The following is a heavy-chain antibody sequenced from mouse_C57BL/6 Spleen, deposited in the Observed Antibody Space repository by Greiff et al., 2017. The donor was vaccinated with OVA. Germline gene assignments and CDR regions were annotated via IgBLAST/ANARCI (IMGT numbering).Heavy chain of an antibody. CDR2: IYPGSGST. CDR1: GYTFTSYW. V-gene: IGHV1-55*01. J-gene: IGHJ2*01. Sequence: QVQLQQPGAELVKPGASVKMSCKASGYTFTSYWITWVKQRPGQGLEWIGDIYPGSGSTNYNEKFKSKATLTVDTSSSTAYMQLSSLTSEDSAVYYGARSVVAKSYFDYGGKGTTLTVSS. D-gene: IGHD1-1*01. CDR3: ARSVVAKSYFDY.